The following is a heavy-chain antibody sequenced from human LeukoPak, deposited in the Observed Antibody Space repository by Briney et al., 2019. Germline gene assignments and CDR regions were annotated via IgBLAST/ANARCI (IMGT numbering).Heavy chain of an antibody. V-gene: IGHV1-2*02. D-gene: IGHD3-9*01. CDR2: INPSSGGT. CDR3: ARRNDILTGYYAYYYYYMDV. Sequence: ASVKVSCKASGYTFTDYYMHWVRQAPGQGLEWMGWINPSSGGTNYAQKFQGRVAMTRDTSISTAYMELSSLRSEDTAVYYCARRNDILTGYYAYYYYYMDVWGKGTTVTISS. J-gene: IGHJ6*03. CDR1: GYTFTDYY.